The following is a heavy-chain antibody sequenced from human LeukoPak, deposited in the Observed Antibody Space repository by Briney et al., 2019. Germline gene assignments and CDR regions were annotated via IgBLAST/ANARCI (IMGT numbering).Heavy chain of an antibody. J-gene: IGHJ4*02. D-gene: IGHD3-10*01. Sequence: ASVKVSCKASGYTFTSYGISWVRQAPGQGPEWMGWISAYNGNTNYAQKLQGRVTMTTDTSTSTAYMELRSLRSDDTAVYYCARMESLKSWLDYWGQGTLVTVSS. CDR2: ISAYNGNT. V-gene: IGHV1-18*01. CDR3: ARMESLKSWLDY. CDR1: GYTFTSYG.